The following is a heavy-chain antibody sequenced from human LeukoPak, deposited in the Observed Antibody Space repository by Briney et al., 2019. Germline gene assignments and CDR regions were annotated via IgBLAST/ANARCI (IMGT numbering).Heavy chain of an antibody. J-gene: IGHJ4*02. Sequence: PGGSLRLSCAASGFTFSSYGMHWVRQAPGKGLEWVAVISYDGSNKYYADSVKGRFTISRDNSKNTLYLQMNSLRAEDTAVYYCAKDPSYCSGGSCYYFDYWGQGTLVTVSS. CDR1: GFTFSSYG. V-gene: IGHV3-30*18. CDR2: ISYDGSNK. CDR3: AKDPSYCSGGSCYYFDY. D-gene: IGHD2-15*01.